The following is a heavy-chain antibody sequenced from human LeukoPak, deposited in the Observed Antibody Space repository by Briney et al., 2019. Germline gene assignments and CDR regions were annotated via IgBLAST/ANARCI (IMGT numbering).Heavy chain of an antibody. D-gene: IGHD3-22*01. CDR2: ISGSGGST. V-gene: IGHV3-23*01. CDR3: ARAPGSSGFGLYFDY. CDR1: GFTFSTYW. J-gene: IGHJ4*02. Sequence: GGSLRLSCAASGFTFSTYWMHWVRHAPGKGLEWVSAISGSGGSTYYADSVKGRFTISRDNSKNTLYLQMNSLRAEDTAVYYCARAPGSSGFGLYFDYWGQGTLVTVSS.